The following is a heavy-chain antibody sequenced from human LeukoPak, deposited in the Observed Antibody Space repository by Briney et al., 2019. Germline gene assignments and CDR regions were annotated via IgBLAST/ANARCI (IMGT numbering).Heavy chain of an antibody. CDR1: GGSFSGYY. Sequence: SETLSLTCAVYGGSFSGYYWSWVRQPPGKGLEWIGEINHSGSTNYNPSLKSRVTISVDTSKNQFSLKLSSVTAADTAVYYCARVTMIVVVNWFDPWGQGTLVTVSS. V-gene: IGHV4-34*01. CDR3: ARVTMIVVVNWFDP. J-gene: IGHJ5*02. CDR2: INHSGST. D-gene: IGHD3-22*01.